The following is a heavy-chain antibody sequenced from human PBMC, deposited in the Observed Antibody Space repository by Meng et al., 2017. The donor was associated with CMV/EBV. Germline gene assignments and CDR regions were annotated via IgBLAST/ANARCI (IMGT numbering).Heavy chain of an antibody. CDR2: IRSKAYGGTT. Sequence: GGPLRLSCTASGFTFGDYAMSWVRQAPGKGLEWVGFIRSKAYGGTTEYAASVKGRFTISRDDSKSIAYLQMNSLKTEDTAVYYCTSIIVVVPSWGQGTLVTVSS. V-gene: IGHV3-49*04. J-gene: IGHJ4*02. D-gene: IGHD2-2*01. CDR3: TSIIVVVPS. CDR1: GFTFGDYA.